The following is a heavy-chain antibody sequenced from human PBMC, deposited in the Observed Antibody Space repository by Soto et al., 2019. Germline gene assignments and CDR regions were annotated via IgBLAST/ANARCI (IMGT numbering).Heavy chain of an antibody. D-gene: IGHD3-3*01. Sequence: ASVKVSCKASGYTFTSYGISWVRQAPGQGLEWMGWISAYNGNANYAQKLQGRVTMTTDTSTSTAYMELRGLRSDDTAVYYCARDPFGVVLNWFDPWGQGTLVTVSS. J-gene: IGHJ5*02. CDR1: GYTFTSYG. CDR2: ISAYNGNA. V-gene: IGHV1-18*01. CDR3: ARDPFGVVLNWFDP.